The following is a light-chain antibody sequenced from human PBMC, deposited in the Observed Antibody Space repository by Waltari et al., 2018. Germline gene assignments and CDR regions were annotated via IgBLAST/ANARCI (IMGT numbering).Light chain of an antibody. CDR1: SSDVGGFNY. CDR3: CSYAGSPYV. CDR2: DVN. J-gene: IGLJ1*01. Sequence: QSALTQPRSVSGSPGQSVTISCTGTSSDVGGFNYVSWYQQHPGKAPKLMIYDVNKRPSGVPVRLSGSKSGNTASLTIFGLQAEDEADYYCCSYAGSPYVFGTGTKVTVL. V-gene: IGLV2-11*01.